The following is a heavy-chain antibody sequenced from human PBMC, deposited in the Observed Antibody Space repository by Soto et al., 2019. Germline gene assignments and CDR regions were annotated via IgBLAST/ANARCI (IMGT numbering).Heavy chain of an antibody. CDR2: IIPKYGTT. J-gene: IGHJ4*02. Sequence: QVQLMQSGAEVTKPGSSVKVSCKASGGPFNTFGISWVRQAPGQGLEWMGGIIPKYGTTNYARRFQGRVTMTADESTNTAYMELSSLRHDDMAIYYCARTRQRRPVFYVDYWGQGTPISVTS. D-gene: IGHD2-2*01. CDR3: ARTRQRRPVFYVDY. CDR1: GGPFNTFG. V-gene: IGHV1-69*01.